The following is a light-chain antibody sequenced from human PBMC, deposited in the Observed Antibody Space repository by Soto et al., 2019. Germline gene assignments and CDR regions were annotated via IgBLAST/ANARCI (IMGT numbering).Light chain of an antibody. CDR1: QSVSSN. J-gene: IGKJ4*01. CDR2: GAS. Sequence: EIVMTQSPATLSVSPGERATLSCRASQSVSSNLAWYQQKPGQAPRLLIYGASTRATGIPARFSGSGSATDFTLTISGLEPEDFAVYYCQQYGSSPLTFGGGTKVDIK. V-gene: IGKV3-15*01. CDR3: QQYGSSPLT.